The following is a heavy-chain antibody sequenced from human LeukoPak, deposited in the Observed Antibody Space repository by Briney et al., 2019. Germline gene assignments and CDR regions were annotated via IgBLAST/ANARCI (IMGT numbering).Heavy chain of an antibody. D-gene: IGHD3-22*01. CDR1: GFTFSSYG. Sequence: QPGGSLRLSCAASGFTFSSYGMHWVRQAPGKGLEWVAFIRYDGSNKYYADSVKGRFTISRDNSKNTLYLQMNSLRAEDTAVYYCARDGRMYDSSGYPIYYFDYWGQGTLVTVSS. CDR3: ARDGRMYDSSGYPIYYFDY. J-gene: IGHJ4*02. V-gene: IGHV3-30*02. CDR2: IRYDGSNK.